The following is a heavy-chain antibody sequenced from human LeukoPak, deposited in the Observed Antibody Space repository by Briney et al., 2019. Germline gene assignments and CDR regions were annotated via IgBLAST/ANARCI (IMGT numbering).Heavy chain of an antibody. J-gene: IGHJ4*02. CDR1: GGTFSSYA. CDR2: IIPIFGTA. D-gene: IGHD7-27*01. CDR3: ARDRKFANWGSPSFDY. Sequence: ASVKVSCKASGGTFSSYATSWVRQAPGQGLEWMGGIIPIFGTANYAQKFQGRVTITADKSTSTAYMELSSLRSEDTAVYYCARDRKFANWGSPSFDYWGQGTLVTVSS. V-gene: IGHV1-69*06.